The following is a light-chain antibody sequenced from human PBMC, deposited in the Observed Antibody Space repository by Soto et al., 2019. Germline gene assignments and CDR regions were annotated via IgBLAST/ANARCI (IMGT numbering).Light chain of an antibody. Sequence: DIQMTQSPSTLSASVGDRVTITCRASQHISSWLAWYQQKPGKAPRLLIYDASSLESGVPSRFSGSGSGTEFTLTISSLQPDDFATYYCQQYNSYSTFGQGTRLEIK. CDR2: DAS. J-gene: IGKJ5*01. CDR3: QQYNSYST. CDR1: QHISSW. V-gene: IGKV1-5*01.